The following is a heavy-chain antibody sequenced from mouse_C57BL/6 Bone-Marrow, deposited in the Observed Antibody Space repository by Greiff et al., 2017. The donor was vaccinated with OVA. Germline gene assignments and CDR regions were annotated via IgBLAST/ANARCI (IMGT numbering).Heavy chain of an antibody. D-gene: IGHD2-3*01. CDR2: VYPYNGGT. Sequence: DVKLQESGPVLVKPGPSVKISCKASGFTFTDYYMHWVKQSHGKSLEWIGLVYPYNGGTSYNQKFKGKATLTVDTSSSTAYMELNSLTSEDSAVYYGARSPSHDSYYYWYFDVWGTGTTVTVSS. J-gene: IGHJ1*03. V-gene: IGHV1-36*01. CDR1: GFTFTDYY. CDR3: ARSPSHDSYYYWYFDV.